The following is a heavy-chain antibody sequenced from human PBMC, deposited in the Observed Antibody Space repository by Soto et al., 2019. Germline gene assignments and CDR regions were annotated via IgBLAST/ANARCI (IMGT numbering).Heavy chain of an antibody. CDR2: IYYIGST. CDR3: TRGEQYYDSWSAPGWFDP. CDR1: GGSMSNYY. V-gene: IGHV4-59*01. J-gene: IGHJ5*02. D-gene: IGHD3-3*01. Sequence: PSETLSLTCTVSGGSMSNYYWSWIRQPPGKGLEWIGYIYYIGSTNYNPSLKSRVTISLDTSKNQFSLKLSSVTAADTAVYYCTRGEQYYDSWSAPGWFDPWGQGALVTVSS.